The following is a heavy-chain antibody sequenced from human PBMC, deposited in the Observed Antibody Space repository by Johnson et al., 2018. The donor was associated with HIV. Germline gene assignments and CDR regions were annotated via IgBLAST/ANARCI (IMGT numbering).Heavy chain of an antibody. CDR3: AKVSSQSSSWYDAFDI. Sequence: VQLVESGGGLVKPGGSLRLSCAASGFTFSNAWMSWVRQAPGKGLEWVGRIKSKTDGGTTDYAAPVKGRFTISRDDSKNTLYLQMNSLRAEDTAVYYCAKVSSQSSSWYDAFDIWGQGTMVTVSS. V-gene: IGHV3-15*01. CDR2: IKSKTDGGTT. CDR1: GFTFSNAW. J-gene: IGHJ3*02. D-gene: IGHD6-13*01.